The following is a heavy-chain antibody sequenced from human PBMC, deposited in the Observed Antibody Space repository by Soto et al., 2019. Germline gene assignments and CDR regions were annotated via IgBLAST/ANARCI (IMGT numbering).Heavy chain of an antibody. D-gene: IGHD1-26*01. Sequence: SETLSLTCTVSGGSISSGDYYRSWIRQPPGKGLEWIGYIYYSGSTYYNPSLKSRVTISVDTSKNQFSLKLSSVTAADTAVYYCAREKGFSGSYRVGFDYWGQGTLVTVSS. CDR1: GGSISSGDYY. J-gene: IGHJ4*02. CDR3: AREKGFSGSYRVGFDY. CDR2: IYYSGST. V-gene: IGHV4-30-4*01.